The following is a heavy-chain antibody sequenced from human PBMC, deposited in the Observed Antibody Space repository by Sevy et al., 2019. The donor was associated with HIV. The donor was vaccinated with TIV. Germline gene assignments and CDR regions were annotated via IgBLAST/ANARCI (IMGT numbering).Heavy chain of an antibody. Sequence: GGSLRLSCAASGFTFHSYTMSWVRQAPGKGLEWVGRIKSKTDAATRDFAAPGRGRFSISRDDSANTVYLVMNNLKPEDTGVYYCAAGTGTSDFDYWGQGTLVTVSS. J-gene: IGHJ4*02. CDR2: IKSKTDAATR. D-gene: IGHD1-7*01. V-gene: IGHV3-15*01. CDR3: AAGTGTSDFDY. CDR1: GFTFHSYT.